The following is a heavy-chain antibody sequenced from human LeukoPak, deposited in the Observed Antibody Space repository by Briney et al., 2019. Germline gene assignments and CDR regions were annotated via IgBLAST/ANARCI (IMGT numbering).Heavy chain of an antibody. CDR2: TYYRSKWYN. D-gene: IGHD7-27*01. CDR3: ARETGEGGYFDY. J-gene: IGHJ4*02. Sequence: SQTLSLTCAISGDSVSSNGAAWNWLRQSPSRGLEWLGRTYYRSKWYNDYALSVRSRITINPDTSKNQFSLQLNSVTPEDTAVYYCARETGEGGYFDYWGQGTLVTVSS. CDR1: GDSVSSNGAA. V-gene: IGHV6-1*01.